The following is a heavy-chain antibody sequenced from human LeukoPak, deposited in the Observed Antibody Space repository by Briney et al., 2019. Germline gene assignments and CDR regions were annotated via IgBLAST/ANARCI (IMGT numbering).Heavy chain of an antibody. J-gene: IGHJ4*02. Sequence: GESLKISCKSSGYSLTSYWIGWVRQMPGKGLEWMGTIYPSDSDTKYSPSFQGQVTISADKSISTAYLQWSSLKASDTAMYYCARQHGYSYGPAQLDYWGQGTLVTVSS. D-gene: IGHD5-18*01. V-gene: IGHV5-51*01. CDR2: IYPSDSDT. CDR1: GYSLTSYW. CDR3: ARQHGYSYGPAQLDY.